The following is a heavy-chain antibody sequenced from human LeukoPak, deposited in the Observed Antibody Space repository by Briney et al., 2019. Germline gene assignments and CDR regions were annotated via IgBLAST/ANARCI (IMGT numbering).Heavy chain of an antibody. CDR1: GYTFTNFD. V-gene: IGHV1-69*04. CDR3: ARDGIIGGSSS. D-gene: IGHD6-13*01. J-gene: IGHJ4*02. CDR2: FIPIAGIA. Sequence: SVKVSCKASGYTFTNFDINWVRQAPGQGLEWMGRFIPIAGIAISAQKFQGRVTITADKSTNTPYMEVSSLRSDDTAVYYCARDGIIGGSSSWGQGTLVTVSS.